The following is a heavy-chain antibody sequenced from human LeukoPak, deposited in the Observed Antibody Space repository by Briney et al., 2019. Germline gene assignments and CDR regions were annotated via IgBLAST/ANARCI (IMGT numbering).Heavy chain of an antibody. CDR2: IYHIMCT. J-gene: IGHJ5*02. D-gene: IGHD6-13*01. CDR1: GGSISSGYY. CDR3: ARRDGSSCYNWFDP. V-gene: IGHV4-38-2*02. Sequence: SETLSLTCTVSGGSISSGYYWGWIRQPPGKGLEGIGSIYHIMCTDSDPSLKSRVTISGDPPKHQFSLRLSSVTAADTAVYYCARRDGSSCYNWFDPWGQGTLVTVSS.